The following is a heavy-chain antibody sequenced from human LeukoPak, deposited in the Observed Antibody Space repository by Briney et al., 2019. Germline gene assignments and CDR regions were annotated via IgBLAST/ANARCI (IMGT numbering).Heavy chain of an antibody. Sequence: GGSLRLSCAASGFTVISNYMTWVRQAPGKGLEWVSYISSSGSTIYYADSVKGRFTISRDNAQNSLYLQMNSLRAEDTAVYYCARYLAFDIWGQGTMVTVSS. CDR2: ISSSGSTI. V-gene: IGHV3-48*03. CDR3: ARYLAFDI. J-gene: IGHJ3*02. CDR1: GFTVISNY.